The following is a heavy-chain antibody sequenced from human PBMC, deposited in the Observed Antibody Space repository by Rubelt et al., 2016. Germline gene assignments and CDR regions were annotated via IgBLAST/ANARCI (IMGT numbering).Heavy chain of an antibody. D-gene: IGHD3-3*01. CDR1: GFTFTTAG. CDR3: ARDGREWSRYY. V-gene: IGHV3-21*01. Sequence: EVQLVESGGGLVKPGGSLKLSCAASGFTFTTAGMTWIRQAPGKGLEWVSTIVYSGDSQYYADSVKGRFTISRDNTRNSLFLQMNSLRADDTAIYYCARDGREWSRYYWGQGTLVTVSS. CDR2: IVYSGDSQ. J-gene: IGHJ4*02.